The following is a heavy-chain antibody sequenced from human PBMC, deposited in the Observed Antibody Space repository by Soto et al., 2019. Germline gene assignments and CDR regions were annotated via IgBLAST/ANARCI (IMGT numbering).Heavy chain of an antibody. J-gene: IGHJ5*02. CDR2: IYYSGST. V-gene: IGHV4-30-4*01. Sequence: SETLSLTCTVSGGSISSGDYYWSWIRQPPGKGLEWIGYIYYSGSTYYNPSLKSRVTISVDTSKNQFSLKLSSVTAADTAVYYCARGGITIFGVVIKEAHWFDPWGQGTLVTVSS. CDR3: ARGGITIFGVVIKEAHWFDP. CDR1: GGSISSGDYY. D-gene: IGHD3-3*01.